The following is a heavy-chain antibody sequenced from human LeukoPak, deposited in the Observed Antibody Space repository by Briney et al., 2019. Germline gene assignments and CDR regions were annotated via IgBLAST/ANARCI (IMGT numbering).Heavy chain of an antibody. Sequence: GGSLRLFCAASGFTFSSYSMNWVRHAPGKGLEWVSYISSSSSTIYYADSVKGRFTISRDNAKNSLYLQMNSLRAEDTAVYYCARHRYYGSGSYDAFDIWGQGTMVTVSS. V-gene: IGHV3-48*01. CDR2: ISSSSSTI. CDR1: GFTFSSYS. CDR3: ARHRYYGSGSYDAFDI. D-gene: IGHD3-10*01. J-gene: IGHJ3*02.